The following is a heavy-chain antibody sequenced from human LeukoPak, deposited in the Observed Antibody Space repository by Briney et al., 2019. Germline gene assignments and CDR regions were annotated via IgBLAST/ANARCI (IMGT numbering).Heavy chain of an antibody. CDR2: MNPNSGNT. J-gene: IGHJ3*02. D-gene: IGHD3-3*01. CDR1: GYTFTSYD. Sequence: EASVKVSCKASGYTFTSYDINWVRQATGQGLEWMGWMNPNSGNTGYAQKFQGRVTMTRNTSISTAYMELSSLRSEDTAVYYCARGRITIFEATDAFDIWGQGTMVTVSS. V-gene: IGHV1-8*01. CDR3: ARGRITIFEATDAFDI.